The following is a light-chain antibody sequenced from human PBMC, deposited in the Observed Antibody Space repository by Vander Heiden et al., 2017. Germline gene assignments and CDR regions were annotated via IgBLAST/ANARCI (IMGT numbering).Light chain of an antibody. V-gene: IGKV3-15*01. CDR3: QQYDNWPRT. J-gene: IGKJ1*01. Sequence: ELVMTQSPATLSVSPGERATLSCRASQSISDNLAWYQQKPGQAHRLLIYRASTRATGIPARFSGSGSGTEFTLTISSLQSEDFAVYYCQQYDNWPRTFGHGTQVEIK. CDR2: RAS. CDR1: QSISDN.